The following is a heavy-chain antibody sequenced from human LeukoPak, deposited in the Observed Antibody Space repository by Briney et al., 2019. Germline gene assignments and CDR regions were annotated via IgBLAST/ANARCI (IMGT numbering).Heavy chain of an antibody. CDR2: TSPDGNNK. J-gene: IGHJ3*02. D-gene: IGHD6-6*01. CDR1: GFTFSSYA. CDR3: AREGLGGAFDI. Sequence: GGSLRLSCAASGFTFSSYAMHWVRQAPGKGLEWVAVTSPDGNNKYYADSVKGRFTISRDNSKNTLYLQMNSLRAEDTAVYYCAREGLGGAFDIWGQGTMVTVSS. V-gene: IGHV3-30-3*01.